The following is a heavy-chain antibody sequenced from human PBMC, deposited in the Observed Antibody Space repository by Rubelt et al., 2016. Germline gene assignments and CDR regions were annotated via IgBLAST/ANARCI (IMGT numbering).Heavy chain of an antibody. D-gene: IGHD1-26*01. V-gene: IGHV1-2*02. CDR1: GYTFTGYY. CDR3: ARGRELIDY. Sequence: QVQLVQSGAEVKKPGASVKVSRKASGYTFTGYYMHWVRQAPGQGLEWMGWINPNRGGSNCEQKFQGRVTMTRDTSISTAYMELSRLRSDDTAVYYCARGRELIDYWGQGTLVTVSS. CDR2: INPNRGGS. J-gene: IGHJ4*02.